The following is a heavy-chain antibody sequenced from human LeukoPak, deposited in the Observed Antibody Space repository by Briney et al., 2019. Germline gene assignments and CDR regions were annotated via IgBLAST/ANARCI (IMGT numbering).Heavy chain of an antibody. V-gene: IGHV3-23*01. CDR2: TNGDGAST. J-gene: IGHJ4*02. D-gene: IGHD7-27*01. Sequence: PGGSLRLSCAASGFTFSSYGMSWVRQAPGKGLEWVSATNGDGASTYYADSVKGRFTISRDNSKNMLYLQMNSLTVEDTAVYYCAVYNLGFDWWGQGTLVTVSS. CDR1: GFTFSSYG. CDR3: AVYNLGFDW.